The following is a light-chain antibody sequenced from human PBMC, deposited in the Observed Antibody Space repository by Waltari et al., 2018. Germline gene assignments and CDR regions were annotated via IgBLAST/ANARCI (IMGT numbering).Light chain of an antibody. CDR3: QQRRDWPLT. CDR1: QSVTTY. J-gene: IGKJ4*02. Sequence: DIVLTQSPAILSLSPGERASLTCRASQSVTTYLAWYQQNPGQAPRLLIYDTSNRATGIPARFSGSGFGTDFTLTISSLEPGDFVVYYCQQRRDWPLTFGGGTKVEIK. CDR2: DTS. V-gene: IGKV3-11*01.